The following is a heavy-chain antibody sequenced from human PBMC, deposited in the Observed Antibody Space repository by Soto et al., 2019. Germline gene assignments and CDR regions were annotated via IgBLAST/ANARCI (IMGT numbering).Heavy chain of an antibody. Sequence: SETLSLTCAVYGGTLSAYSWTWIRQHPEKGLEWIGEITDGGSTKYNPSLKSRVTISLDTSKRQFSLSLTSVTAADTAVYHCARGGGNSGFFFDFWGQGTLVTVSS. CDR2: ITDGGST. CDR1: GGTLSAYS. J-gene: IGHJ4*02. D-gene: IGHD5-12*01. CDR3: ARGGGNSGFFFDF. V-gene: IGHV4-34*01.